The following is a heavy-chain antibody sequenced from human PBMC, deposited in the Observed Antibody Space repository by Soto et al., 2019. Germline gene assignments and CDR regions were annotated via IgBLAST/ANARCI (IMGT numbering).Heavy chain of an antibody. J-gene: IGHJ3*02. D-gene: IGHD3-16*01. V-gene: IGHV1-18*01. CDR3: ARDASFIITENAFDI. CDR2: ISAYNGNT. Sequence: ASVKVSCKASGYTLTSYGISWVRQAPGQGLEWMGWISAYNGNTNYAQKLQGRVTMTTDTSTSTAYMELRSLRSDDTAVHYCARDASFIITENAFDIWGQGTMVTVSS. CDR1: GYTLTSYG.